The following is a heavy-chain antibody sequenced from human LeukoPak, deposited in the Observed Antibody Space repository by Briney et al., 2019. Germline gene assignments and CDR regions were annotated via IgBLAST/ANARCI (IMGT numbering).Heavy chain of an antibody. J-gene: IGHJ4*02. CDR1: GYTFTNYA. V-gene: IGHV1-3*04. CDR3: ARSPPSGIVGATVSDFDY. CDR2: INTGNGNT. D-gene: IGHD1-26*01. Sequence: ASVKVSCKASGYTFTNYAMHWVRQAPGQRLEWMGWINTGNGNTKYSQKFQGRVTITRDTSASTAYMELSSLRSEDTAVYYCARSPPSGIVGATVSDFDYWGQGTLVTVSS.